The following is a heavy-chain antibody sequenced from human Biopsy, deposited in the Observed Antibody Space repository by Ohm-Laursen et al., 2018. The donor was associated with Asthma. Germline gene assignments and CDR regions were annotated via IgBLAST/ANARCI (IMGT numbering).Heavy chain of an antibody. Sequence: SLRLSCAASGFSFSRYGMHWVRQAPGKGLEWVAVISYDGSNKYYADSVKGQFTISRDNSKNTLYLQMNSLRAEDTAVYYCARGNHHLDYGGNSGAFDIWGQGTMVTVSS. CDR1: GFSFSRYG. J-gene: IGHJ3*02. CDR2: ISYDGSNK. D-gene: IGHD4-23*01. V-gene: IGHV3-30*03. CDR3: ARGNHHLDYGGNSGAFDI.